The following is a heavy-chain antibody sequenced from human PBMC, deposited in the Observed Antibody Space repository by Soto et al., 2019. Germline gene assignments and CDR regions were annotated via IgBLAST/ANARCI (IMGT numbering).Heavy chain of an antibody. D-gene: IGHD3-22*01. CDR3: ARDRYYYDRSGYFNWFDP. CDR1: GYTFTSYY. V-gene: IGHV1-46*01. CDR2: INPSGGST. J-gene: IGHJ5*02. Sequence: ASVNVSCKASGYTFTSYYMHWVRQAPGQGLEWMGIINPSGGSTSYAQKFQGRVTMTRDTSTSTVYMELSSLRSDDTAVYYCARDRYYYDRSGYFNWFDPWGQGTLVTVSS.